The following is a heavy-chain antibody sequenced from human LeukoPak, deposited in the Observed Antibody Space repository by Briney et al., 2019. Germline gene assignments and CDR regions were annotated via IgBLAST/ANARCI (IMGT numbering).Heavy chain of an antibody. D-gene: IGHD4/OR15-4a*01. V-gene: IGHV3-74*01. CDR2: INADGTMP. CDR1: GFTFSNSW. J-gene: IGHJ4*02. CDR3: ARDGGNYSPQDY. Sequence: GGSLRLSCAASGFTFSNSWMHWVRQAPGKGLVWVSCINADGTMPTYADSVRGRFTISRDNAKNTLSLHMNSLIAGDTGVYYCARDGGNYSPQDYWGQGTLVTVSS.